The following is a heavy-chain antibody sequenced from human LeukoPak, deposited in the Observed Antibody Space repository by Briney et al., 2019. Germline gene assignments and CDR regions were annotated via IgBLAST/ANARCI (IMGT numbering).Heavy chain of an antibody. V-gene: IGHV3-33*01. D-gene: IGHD4-17*01. CDR1: GFTFSSYG. CDR3: ARDGAYGHRGYFDY. CDR2: IWYDGSNK. J-gene: IGHJ4*02. Sequence: PGRSLRLSCAASGFTFSSYGMHWVRQAPGKGLEGVAVIWYDGSNKYYADSVKGRFTISRDNSKNTLYLQMNSLRAEDTAVYYCARDGAYGHRGYFDYWGQGTLVTVSS.